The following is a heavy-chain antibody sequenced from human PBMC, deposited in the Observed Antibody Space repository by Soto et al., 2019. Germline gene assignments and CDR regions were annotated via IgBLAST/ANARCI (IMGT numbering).Heavy chain of an antibody. V-gene: IGHV1-69*01. CDR3: PRSQGSSTSLEIYYYYYYGMDV. CDR1: GGTFSSYA. D-gene: IGHD2-2*01. J-gene: IGHJ6*02. Sequence: QVQLVQSGAEVKKPGSSVKVSCKASGGTFSSYAISWVRQAPGQGLEWMGGIIPISDTTNYAQKFQGRVTITADESTSTAYMELSSLRSEDTAVYYCPRSQGSSTSLEIYYYYYYGMDVWGQGTTVTVSS. CDR2: IIPISDTT.